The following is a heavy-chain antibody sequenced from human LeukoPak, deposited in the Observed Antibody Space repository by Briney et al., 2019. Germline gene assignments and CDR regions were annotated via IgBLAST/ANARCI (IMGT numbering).Heavy chain of an antibody. Sequence: GGSLRLSCAASGFTFKSYAMGWARQAPGKGLELVSVISGTGGDTHYSDSVRGRFSISRDNYKNTVYLQMNSLRAEDTALYYCAKVIPTSLYSSAWYGRYAMDVWGQGTTVTVSS. CDR1: GFTFKSYA. CDR2: ISGTGGDT. D-gene: IGHD6-19*01. V-gene: IGHV3-23*01. CDR3: AKVIPTSLYSSAWYGRYAMDV. J-gene: IGHJ6*02.